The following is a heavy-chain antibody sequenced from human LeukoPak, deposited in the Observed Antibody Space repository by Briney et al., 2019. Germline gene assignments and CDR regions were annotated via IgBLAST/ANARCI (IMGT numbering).Heavy chain of an antibody. CDR3: ATDASFYSSSDY. CDR2: IKQDGSEK. D-gene: IGHD6-6*01. V-gene: IGHV3-7*01. Sequence: GGSLRLSCAASGFTFSSYAMSWVRQAPGKGLEWVANIKQDGSEKYYVDSVKGRFTISRDNAKNSLYLQMNSLRAEDTAVYYCATDASFYSSSDYWGQGTLVTVSS. J-gene: IGHJ4*02. CDR1: GFTFSSYA.